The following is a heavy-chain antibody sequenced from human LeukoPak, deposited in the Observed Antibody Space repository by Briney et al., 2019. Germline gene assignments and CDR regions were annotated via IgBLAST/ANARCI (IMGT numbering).Heavy chain of an antibody. CDR2: ISTYNGNT. CDR3: SKGDPHSSGWDPDY. V-gene: IGHV1-18*01. J-gene: IGHJ4*02. CDR1: GYSFISYG. Sequence: ASVKVSCKASGYSFISYGINWVRQAPGQGLAWMGWISTYNGNTHYAQKHQGRVTMTTDTSTTTAYMELRSLRSDDTAVYYCSKGDPHSSGWDPDYWGQGTMVTVSS. D-gene: IGHD6-19*01.